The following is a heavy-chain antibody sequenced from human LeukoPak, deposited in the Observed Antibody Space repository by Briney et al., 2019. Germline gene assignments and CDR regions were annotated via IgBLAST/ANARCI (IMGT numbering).Heavy chain of an antibody. CDR2: IYYSRST. CDR3: ARLRRYSSSWGPYAFDI. V-gene: IGHV4-39*01. J-gene: IGHJ3*02. CDR1: GGSISSSSYY. D-gene: IGHD6-13*01. Sequence: PSETLSLTCTVSGGSISSSSYYWGWIRQPPGKGLDGCGSIYYSRSTYYTPSLKSRVTISVDTSKNQFSLKLSSVTAADTAVYYCARLRRYSSSWGPYAFDIWGQGTMVTVS.